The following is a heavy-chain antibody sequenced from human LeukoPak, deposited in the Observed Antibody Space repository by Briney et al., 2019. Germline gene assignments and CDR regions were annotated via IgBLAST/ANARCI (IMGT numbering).Heavy chain of an antibody. CDR1: GFTFSSYN. CDR2: ITSGSSYI. D-gene: IGHD3-22*01. V-gene: IGHV3-21*01. J-gene: IGHJ4*02. CDR3: AKVWGDYYDSSGHFDY. Sequence: PGGSLRLSCAASGFTFSSYNMNWVRQAPGQGLEWVSSITSGSSYIYYADSVKGRFTISRDNAKSSLYLQMNSLRAEDTAVYYCAKVWGDYYDSSGHFDYWGQGTLVTVSS.